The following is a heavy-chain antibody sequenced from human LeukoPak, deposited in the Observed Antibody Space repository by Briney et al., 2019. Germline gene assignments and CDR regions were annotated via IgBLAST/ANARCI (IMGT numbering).Heavy chain of an antibody. V-gene: IGHV3-23*01. D-gene: IGHD2-8*02. CDR2: ISGSGSNT. CDR1: GVTLYTYG. J-gene: IGHJ4*02. CDR3: AKAITALVLTTWDS. Sequence: AGGSLRLSCAASGVTLYTYGMTWIRQAPGKGLEWVSTISGSGSNTYYADSVKGRFTIFRDNSRNILYLQMNSLRAEDTAVYYCAKAITALVLTTWDSWGQGTLVTVSP.